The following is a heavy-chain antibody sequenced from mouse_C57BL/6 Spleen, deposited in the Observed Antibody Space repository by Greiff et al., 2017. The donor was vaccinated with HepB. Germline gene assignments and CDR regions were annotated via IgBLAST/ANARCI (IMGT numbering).Heavy chain of an antibody. J-gene: IGHJ2*01. CDR1: GYTFTSYW. Sequence: QVQLQQPGAELVKPGASVKMSCKASGYTFTSYWITWVKQRPGQGLEWIGDIYPGSGSTNYNEKFKSKATLTVDKASSTAYMQLSSLTSEDSAVYYCAGGPPVYFDYWGQGTTLTVSS. CDR2: IYPGSGST. CDR3: AGGPPVYFDY. V-gene: IGHV1-55*01.